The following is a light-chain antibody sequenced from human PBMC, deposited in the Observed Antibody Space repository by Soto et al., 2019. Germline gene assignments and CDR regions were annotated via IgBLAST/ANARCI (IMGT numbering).Light chain of an antibody. CDR2: GNN. CDR1: SSNIGAGFD. CDR3: QSFDTSLGRSV. Sequence: QSVLTQPPSVSGAPGQRVTIPCTGTSSNIGAGFDVHWYQHLPGTAPKLLIYGNNHRPSGVPDRFSGSKSGTSASLAITGLQAEDEADYSCQSFDTSLGRSVFGGGTKHTLL. J-gene: IGLJ2*01. V-gene: IGLV1-40*01.